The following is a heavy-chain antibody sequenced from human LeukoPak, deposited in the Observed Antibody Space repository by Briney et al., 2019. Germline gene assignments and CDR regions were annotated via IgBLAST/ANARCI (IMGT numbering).Heavy chain of an antibody. J-gene: IGHJ4*02. D-gene: IGHD1-26*01. Sequence: GGSLRLSCAASGFTFGDYYMSWIRQAPGKGLEWISYITFSSKTIYYADSVKGRFTISRDNAKNSLYLQMNSLRAEDTAVYYCARRRGSYSDDYWGQGTLVTVSS. CDR1: GFTFGDYY. CDR3: ARRRGSYSDDY. V-gene: IGHV3-11*04. CDR2: ITFSSKTI.